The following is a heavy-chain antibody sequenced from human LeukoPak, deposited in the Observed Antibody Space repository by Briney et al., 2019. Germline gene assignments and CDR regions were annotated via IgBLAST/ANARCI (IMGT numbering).Heavy chain of an antibody. D-gene: IGHD6-6*01. V-gene: IGHV3-23*01. J-gene: IGHJ4*02. CDR1: GFTFRNFA. CDR2: LSTSGVST. CDR3: AKQRRPYFDY. Sequence: GGSLRLSCAASGFTFRNFALNWIRQAPGKGLEWVSSLSTSGVSTYYADSVKGRFTISRDNSKNTLYLQMNSLGAEDTAVYYCAKQRRPYFDYWGQGTLLTVSS.